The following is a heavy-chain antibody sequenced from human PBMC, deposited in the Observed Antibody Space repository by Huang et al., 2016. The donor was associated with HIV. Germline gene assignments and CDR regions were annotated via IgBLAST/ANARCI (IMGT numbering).Heavy chain of an antibody. CDR3: ARDVRWLQSHYYGMDV. Sequence: EHLVQSGAEVKRPGASVNISCQASGYTFIKHYIHWVRQAPGQGLEWVGISDPSGEITSHAQKLRGRVTMTRDTSTNTLYLGLRSLTSEDSAIYYCARDVRWLQSHYYGMDVWGHGTTVTV. CDR2: SDPSGEIT. J-gene: IGHJ6*02. CDR1: GYTFIKHY. V-gene: IGHV1-46*04. D-gene: IGHD4-4*01.